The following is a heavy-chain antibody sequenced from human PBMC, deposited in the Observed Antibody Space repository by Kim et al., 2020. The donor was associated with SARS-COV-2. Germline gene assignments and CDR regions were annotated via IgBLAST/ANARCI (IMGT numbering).Heavy chain of an antibody. Sequence: SVKVSCKASGGTFSSYAISWVRQAPGQGLEWMGGIIPIFGTANYAQKFQGRVTITADESTSTAYMELSSLRSEDTAVYYCARGGGNEDYDHVWGSYRYRWFDPWGQGTLVTVSS. V-gene: IGHV1-69*13. D-gene: IGHD3-16*02. J-gene: IGHJ5*02. CDR1: GGTFSSYA. CDR3: ARGGGNEDYDHVWGSYRYRWFDP. CDR2: IIPIFGTA.